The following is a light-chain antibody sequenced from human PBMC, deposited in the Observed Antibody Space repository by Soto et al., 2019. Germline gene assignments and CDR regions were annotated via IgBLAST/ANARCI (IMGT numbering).Light chain of an antibody. CDR2: GXC. V-gene: IGLV1-40*01. CDR3: QSYDSSLSGYV. Sequence: QSVLTQPPSVSGAPGQRVTISCTGSSSNIGASYDVHWYQQLPGTARTVVIXGXCXRXXGXXXRXXRSXPGFSSSLAITGLQAEDEADYYCQSYDSSLSGYVFGSGTKVTVL. J-gene: IGLJ1*01. CDR1: SSNIGASYD.